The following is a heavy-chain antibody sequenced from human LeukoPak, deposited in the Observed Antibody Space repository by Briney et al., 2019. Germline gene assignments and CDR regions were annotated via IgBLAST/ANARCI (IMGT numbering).Heavy chain of an antibody. CDR3: AKAAYYYDSPYGMDV. V-gene: IGHV3-23*01. D-gene: IGHD3-22*01. CDR2: ISGDGTRT. J-gene: IGHJ6*02. Sequence: GSLRLSCAASGFSFSSYAMTWARQAPAKGLEWVSAISGDGTRTYYADSVKGRFTISRDNSKNTLYLQMNSLRAEDTAVYYCAKAAYYYDSPYGMDVWGQGTTVTVSS. CDR1: GFSFSSYA.